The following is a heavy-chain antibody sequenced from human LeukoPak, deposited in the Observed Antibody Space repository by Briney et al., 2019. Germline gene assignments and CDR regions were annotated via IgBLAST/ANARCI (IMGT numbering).Heavy chain of an antibody. CDR2: ISAYNGNT. CDR1: GYTFTGYY. CDR3: ARGRRGASGTICY. D-gene: IGHD1-26*01. Sequence: ASVKVSCKASGYTFTGYYMHWVRQAPGQGLEWMGWISAYNGNTNYAQKLQGRVTMTTDTSTSTAYMELRSLRSDDTAVYYCARGRRGASGTICYWGQGTPVPVSS. V-gene: IGHV1-18*04. J-gene: IGHJ4*02.